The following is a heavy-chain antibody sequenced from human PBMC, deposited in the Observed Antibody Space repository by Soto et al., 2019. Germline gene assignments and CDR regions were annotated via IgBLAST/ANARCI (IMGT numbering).Heavy chain of an antibody. D-gene: IGHD1-26*01. V-gene: IGHV1-69*06. CDR1: GATLDTFINFG. J-gene: IGHJ6*02. Sequence: ASVKVSCKASGATLDTFINFGITWVRRAPGQGLEWMGGIIPVFGTAHYAQKFQGRVTITADKSTSTAYMELSSLRSEDTAVYYCARSFEGATPYYGMDVWGQGTTVTVSS. CDR3: ARSFEGATPYYGMDV. CDR2: IIPVFGTA.